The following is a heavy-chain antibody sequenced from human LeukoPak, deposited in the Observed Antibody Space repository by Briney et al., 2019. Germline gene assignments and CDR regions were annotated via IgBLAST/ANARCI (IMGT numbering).Heavy chain of an antibody. CDR2: IIPIFGTA. D-gene: IGHD3-10*01. Sequence: GASVKVSCKASGGTFSSYAISWVRQAPGQGLEWMGGIIPIFGTANYAQKFQGRVTITTDESTSTAYMELSSLRSEDTAVYYCARAVMVRGVPFDYWGQGTLVTVSS. CDR3: ARAVMVRGVPFDY. J-gene: IGHJ4*02. CDR1: GGTFSSYA. V-gene: IGHV1-69*05.